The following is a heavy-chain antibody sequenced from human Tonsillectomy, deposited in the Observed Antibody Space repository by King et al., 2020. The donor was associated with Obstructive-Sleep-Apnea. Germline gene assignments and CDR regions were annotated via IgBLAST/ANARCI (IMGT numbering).Heavy chain of an antibody. CDR3: ARGRELLVIGEYYFDY. J-gene: IGHJ4*02. V-gene: IGHV3-30*02. D-gene: IGHD1-26*01. CDR1: GFTFSSYG. CDR2: IRYDGSNK. Sequence: LVESGGGVVQPGRSLRLSCAASGFTFSSYGMHWVRQAPGKGLEWVAFIRYDGSNKYYADSVKGRFTISRDNSKNTLYLQMNSLRAEDTAVYYCARGRELLVIGEYYFDYWGQGTLVTVSS.